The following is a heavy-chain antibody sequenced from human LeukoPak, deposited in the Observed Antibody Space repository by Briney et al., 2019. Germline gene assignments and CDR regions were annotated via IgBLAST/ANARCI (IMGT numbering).Heavy chain of an antibody. CDR3: ARRPPSYSDNSGTYYLGGFDY. Sequence: PSETLSLTYTVSGGSISSYYWSWIRQPAGKGLEWIGRIYTSGSTNYNPSLKSRVTISVDTSKNQFSLNLNSVTAADTAVYYCARRPPSYSDNSGTYYLGGFDYWGQGTLVTVSS. V-gene: IGHV4-4*07. CDR2: IYTSGST. J-gene: IGHJ4*02. CDR1: GGSISSYY. D-gene: IGHD3-10*01.